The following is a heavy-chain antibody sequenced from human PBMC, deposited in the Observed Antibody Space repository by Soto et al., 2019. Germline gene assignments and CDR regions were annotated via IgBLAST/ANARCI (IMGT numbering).Heavy chain of an antibody. CDR1: GFRFDDFA. V-gene: IGHV3-9*01. Sequence: EVQLVESGGGLVQSGRSRRLSCVASGFRFDDFAMHWVRQAPGKGLEWVSSIDWNSGSTAYADSVKGRFTVFRDNARNSLDLHMNSLRVEDTALYYCVIGRGSYFDYFGLDVCCPDTTVPVSS. D-gene: IGHD5-12*01. J-gene: IGHJ6*02. CDR2: IDWNSGST. CDR3: VIGRGSYFDYFGLDV.